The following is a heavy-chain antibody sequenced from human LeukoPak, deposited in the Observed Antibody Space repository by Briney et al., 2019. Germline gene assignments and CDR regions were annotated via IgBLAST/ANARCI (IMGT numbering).Heavy chain of an antibody. D-gene: IGHD5-12*01. Sequence: GGSLRLSCAGSGFTFSGYAMSWVRQAPGKGLEWVSTITGSGDSTFYPDSVKGRFTISRDNSKSTLFLQMNSLRAEDTAVYYCARDKRGYSGYEGGYYYYGMDVWGQGTTVTVSS. CDR1: GFTFSGYA. CDR3: ARDKRGYSGYEGGYYYYGMDV. V-gene: IGHV3-23*01. CDR2: ITGSGDST. J-gene: IGHJ6*02.